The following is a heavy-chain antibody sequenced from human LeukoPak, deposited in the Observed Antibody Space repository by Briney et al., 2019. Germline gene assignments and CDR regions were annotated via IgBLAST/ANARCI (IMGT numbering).Heavy chain of an antibody. CDR1: GGSISSGGYY. D-gene: IGHD6-19*01. CDR3: ARYSSGWYWFDP. J-gene: IGHJ5*02. Sequence: SETLSLTCTVSGGSISSGGYYWSWIRQHPGKGLEWIGYIYYSGSTYYNPSLKSRVTISVDTSKNQFSLKLSSVTAADTAVYYCARYSSGWYWFDPWGQGILVTVSS. CDR2: IYYSGST. V-gene: IGHV4-31*03.